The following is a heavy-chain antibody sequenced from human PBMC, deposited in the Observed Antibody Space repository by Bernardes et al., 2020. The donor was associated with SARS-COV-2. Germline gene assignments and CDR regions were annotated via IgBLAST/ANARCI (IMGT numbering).Heavy chain of an antibody. J-gene: IGHJ3*02. V-gene: IGHV4-31*01. Sequence: SETLSLTCTVSGGSISIGGYYWSWIRQHPGKGLEWIGYIYYSGSTYYNPSLRSLVTISVDTSKNQFSLKLGSVTAADTAVYVCTREHGPRGAFDIWGQGTMVTVSS. CDR1: GGSISIGGYY. CDR2: IYYSGST. CDR3: TREHGPRGAFDI.